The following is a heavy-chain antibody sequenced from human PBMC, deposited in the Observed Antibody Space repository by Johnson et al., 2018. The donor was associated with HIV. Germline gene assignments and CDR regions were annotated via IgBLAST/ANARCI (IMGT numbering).Heavy chain of an antibody. CDR2: ISYDGSNK. D-gene: IGHD3-3*01. CDR3: ARVSDFGVVILGAFDI. Sequence: QVQLVESGGGLIQRGGSLRLSCAASGFTFRSFAMHWVRQAPGKGLEWVALISYDGSNKYYADSVKGRFTISRDNSKNTLHLQMNSPRAEDTAIYHCARVSDFGVVILGAFDIWGQGTMVTVSS. CDR1: GFTFRSFA. J-gene: IGHJ3*02. V-gene: IGHV3-30*04.